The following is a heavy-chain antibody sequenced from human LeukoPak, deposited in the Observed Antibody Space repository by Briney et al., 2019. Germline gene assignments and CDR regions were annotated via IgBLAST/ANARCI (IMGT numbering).Heavy chain of an antibody. D-gene: IGHD3-22*01. CDR2: IQTSGST. J-gene: IGHJ6*02. CDR3: ASLYYYEDGSMDV. V-gene: IGHV4-4*07. CDR1: GGSISSYY. Sequence: KPSETLSLTCTVSGGSISSYYWSWIRQPAGKGLEWIGRIQTSGSTDYNPSLKSRVTMSVDTSKNQFSLKLSSVTAADTAVYYCASLYYYEDGSMDVWGQGTTVTVSS.